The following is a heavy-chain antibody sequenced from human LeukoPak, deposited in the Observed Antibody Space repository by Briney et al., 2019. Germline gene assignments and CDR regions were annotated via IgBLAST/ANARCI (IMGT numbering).Heavy chain of an antibody. J-gene: IGHJ4*02. CDR2: ISGSGGST. CDR3: AKEVYYDISVNDY. D-gene: IGHD3-22*01. Sequence: HPGGSLRLSCAASGFTFSSYAMSWVRQAPGKGLEWVSAISGSGGSTYYADSVKGRFTISRDSSKNTLYLQMNSLRAEDTAVYYCAKEVYYDISVNDYWGQGTLVTVSS. V-gene: IGHV3-23*01. CDR1: GFTFSSYA.